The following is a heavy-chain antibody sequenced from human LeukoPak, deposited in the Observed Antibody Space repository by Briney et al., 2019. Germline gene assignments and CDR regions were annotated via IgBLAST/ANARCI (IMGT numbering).Heavy chain of an antibody. D-gene: IGHD2-15*01. CDR3: AREHCSGGTCYKWFDP. J-gene: IGHJ5*02. CDR2: IYPGDSDT. Sequence: GESLQISCKGSGSRFTSSWIGWVRQLPGKGLEWMGIIYPGDSDTRYSPSFQGQVTISADKSISTAYLQWSSLKASDTAMYYCAREHCSGGTCYKWFDPWGQGTLVTVSS. V-gene: IGHV5-51*01. CDR1: GSRFTSSW.